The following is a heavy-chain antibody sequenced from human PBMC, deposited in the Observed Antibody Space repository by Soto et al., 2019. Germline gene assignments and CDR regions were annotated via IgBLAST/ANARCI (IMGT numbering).Heavy chain of an antibody. CDR1: GFSLSTSGVG. V-gene: IGHV2-5*02. CDR3: AHRGTTRNCYAY. D-gene: IGHD2-15*01. J-gene: IGHJ4*02. CDR2: IYWDDDK. Sequence: QITLKESGPTLVKPTQTLTLTCTFSGFSLSTSGVGVGWIRQPPGKALEWLALIYWDDDKRYSPSLKSRLTITKDTSENQVVLTMTNTDPVDTATYYCAHRGTTRNCYAYWGQGTLVTVSS.